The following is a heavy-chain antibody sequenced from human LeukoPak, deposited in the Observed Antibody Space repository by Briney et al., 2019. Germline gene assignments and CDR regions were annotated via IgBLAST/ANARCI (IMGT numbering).Heavy chain of an antibody. J-gene: IGHJ4*02. CDR1: GFTFDDYG. D-gene: IGHD2-2*01. V-gene: IGHV3-43*02. Sequence: GGSLRLSCAAPGFTFDDYGMHWVRQAPGKGLEWVSLISGDGGSTYYADSVKGRFTISRDNSKNSLYLQMNSLRSEDTALYYCAKDITPAGIYYWGQGTLVTVSS. CDR3: AKDITPAGIYY. CDR2: ISGDGGST.